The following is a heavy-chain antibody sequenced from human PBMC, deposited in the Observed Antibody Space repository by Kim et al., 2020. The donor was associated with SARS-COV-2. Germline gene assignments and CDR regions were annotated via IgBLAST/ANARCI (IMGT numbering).Heavy chain of an antibody. J-gene: IGHJ6*02. CDR3: ARRGYSSSWYPNYYGMDV. D-gene: IGHD6-13*01. CDR2: IYYSGST. CDR1: GGSISSSSYY. V-gene: IGHV4-39*01. Sequence: SETLSLTCTVSGGSISSSSYYWGWIRQPPGKGLEWIGSIYYSGSTYYNPSLKSRVTISVDTSKNQFSLKLSSVTAADTAVYYCARRGYSSSWYPNYYGMDVWGQGTTVTVSS.